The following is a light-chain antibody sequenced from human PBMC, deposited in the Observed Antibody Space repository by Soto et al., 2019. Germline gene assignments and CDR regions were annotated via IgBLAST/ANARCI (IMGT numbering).Light chain of an antibody. J-gene: IGLJ1*01. CDR3: SSYTSSSTYV. CDR1: SSDVGSSNG. V-gene: IGLV2-18*02. CDR2: DVS. Sequence: QSVLTQPPSVSGSPGQSVAISCTGTSSDVGSSNGVSWYQQPPGTAPKLMIYDVSNRPSGVPDSFSGSTSGNTASLTISGLQAEDEADYYCSSYTSSSTYVFGAGTKLTVL.